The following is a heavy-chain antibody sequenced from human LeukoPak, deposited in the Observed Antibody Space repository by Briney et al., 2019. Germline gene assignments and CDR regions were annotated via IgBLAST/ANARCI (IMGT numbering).Heavy chain of an antibody. CDR1: GFTFSRYA. Sequence: GGSLRLSCEAYGFTFSRYAMNWVRQVPGKGLELVSSITGSGSDTYFVDSVKGRFTISRDDSKNTLYLQLNSLRAEDTAVYYCAKGTEGYCSGTICYPFDYWGRGTLVTVSS. V-gene: IGHV3-23*01. CDR2: ITGSGSDT. CDR3: AKGTEGYCSGTICYPFDY. J-gene: IGHJ4*02. D-gene: IGHD2-15*01.